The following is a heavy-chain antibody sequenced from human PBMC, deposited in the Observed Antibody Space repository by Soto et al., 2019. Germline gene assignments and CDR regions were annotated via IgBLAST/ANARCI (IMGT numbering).Heavy chain of an antibody. V-gene: IGHV4-39*01. J-gene: IGHJ4*02. Sequence: KASETLSLTCTVSGGSISSSGYYWGWIRQPPGKGLEWIGSIYYSGSTYYNPSLKSRVTISVDTSKNQFSLKLSSVTAADTAVYYCARYYYDSSDYPTLYYFDYWGQGTLVTVSS. CDR1: GGSISSSGYY. CDR2: IYYSGST. D-gene: IGHD3-22*01. CDR3: ARYYYDSSDYPTLYYFDY.